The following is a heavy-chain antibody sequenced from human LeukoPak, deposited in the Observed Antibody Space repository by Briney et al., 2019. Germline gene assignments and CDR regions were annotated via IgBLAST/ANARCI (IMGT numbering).Heavy chain of an antibody. Sequence: ASVKVSCKVSGYTLTELSMHWVRQAPGKGLEWMGGFDPEDGETIYAQKFQGRVTMTEDTSTDTAYMELSSLRSEDTAVYYCATAPGSYRFNWFAPWGQGTLVTVSS. J-gene: IGHJ5*02. CDR1: GYTLTELS. CDR2: FDPEDGET. CDR3: ATAPGSYRFNWFAP. D-gene: IGHD3-16*02. V-gene: IGHV1-24*01.